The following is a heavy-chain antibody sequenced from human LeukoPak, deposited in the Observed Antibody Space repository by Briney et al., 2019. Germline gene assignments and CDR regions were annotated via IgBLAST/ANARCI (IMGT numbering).Heavy chain of an antibody. D-gene: IGHD6-19*01. Sequence: SETLSLTCTVSGGTISSYYWNWIRQPPGKGLEWIGYIHYSGSTKYNPSLKSRVTMSVDTSKNQFSLKLSSVTAADTAVYYCARWYSSGWAFDYWGQGTLVTVSS. CDR2: IHYSGST. CDR3: ARWYSSGWAFDY. CDR1: GGTISSYY. V-gene: IGHV4-59*08. J-gene: IGHJ4*02.